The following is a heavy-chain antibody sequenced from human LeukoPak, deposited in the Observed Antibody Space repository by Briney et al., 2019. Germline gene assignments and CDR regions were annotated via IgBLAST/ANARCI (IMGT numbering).Heavy chain of an antibody. CDR2: ISAYNGNT. Sequence: ASVKVSCKASGYTFTSYGISWVRQAPGQGLEWMGWISAYNGNTNYAQKLQGRVTMTTDTSTSTAYMELRSLRSDDTAVYYCARGYTPTYYYGSGSYPDYWGQGTLATVSS. V-gene: IGHV1-18*01. CDR3: ARGYTPTYYYGSGSYPDY. J-gene: IGHJ4*02. D-gene: IGHD3-10*01. CDR1: GYTFTSYG.